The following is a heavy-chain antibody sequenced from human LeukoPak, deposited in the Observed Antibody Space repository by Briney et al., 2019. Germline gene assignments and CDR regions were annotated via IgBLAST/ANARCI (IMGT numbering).Heavy chain of an antibody. V-gene: IGHV4-61*01. D-gene: IGHD3-9*01. J-gene: IGHJ5*02. CDR2: IYYSGST. Sequence: SETLSLTCTVSGGSISSSSYYWSWIRQPPGKGLEWIGYIYYSGSTNYNPSLKSRVTISVDTSKNQFSLKLSSVTAADTAVYYCARVELRYFDWFPRWFDPWGQGTLVTVSS. CDR1: GGSISSSSYY. CDR3: ARVELRYFDWFPRWFDP.